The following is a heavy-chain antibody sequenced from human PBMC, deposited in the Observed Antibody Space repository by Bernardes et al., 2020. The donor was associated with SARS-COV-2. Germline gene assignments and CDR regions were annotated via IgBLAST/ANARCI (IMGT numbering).Heavy chain of an antibody. D-gene: IGHD2-2*01. V-gene: IGHV4-59*08. CDR2: IYDNGNT. J-gene: IGHJ4*01. Sequence: SETLSLTCSVSGGSISSYYWSWIRQPPGRGLEWIGYIYDNGNTNYNPSLKSRVTISADTSKSQSSLKLSSVTAADTAMYYCARHMRSCTGSTCYHRMFFDYWVHGTLVTVSS. CDR3: ARHMRSCTGSTCYHRMFFDY. CDR1: GGSISSYY.